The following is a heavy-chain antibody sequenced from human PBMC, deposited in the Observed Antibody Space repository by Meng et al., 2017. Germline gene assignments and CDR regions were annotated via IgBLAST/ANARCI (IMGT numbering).Heavy chain of an antibody. Sequence: SETLSLTCAVYGGSFSGYYWSWIRQPPGKGLEWIGEINHSGSTNYNPSLKSRVTISVDTSKNQFSLKLSSVTAADTAVYYCARDSGSGTKGGFDPWGQGTLVTVSS. CDR2: INHSGST. V-gene: IGHV4-34*01. CDR1: GGSFSGYY. D-gene: IGHD3-10*01. J-gene: IGHJ5*02. CDR3: ARDSGSGTKGGFDP.